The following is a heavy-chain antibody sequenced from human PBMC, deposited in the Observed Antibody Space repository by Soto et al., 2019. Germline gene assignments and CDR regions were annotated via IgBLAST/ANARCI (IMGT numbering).Heavy chain of an antibody. CDR3: AKDQTPGYAADWAVGYYFHF. CDR1: GFTTSRLA. V-gene: IGHV3-23*01. J-gene: IGHJ4*02. D-gene: IGHD3-9*01. CDR2: ISSSGGRT. Sequence: VQLLESGGGLVQPGGSLRLSCALSGFTTSRLAMSWVRQAPGKGLEWVSAISSSGGRTYYAESVKGRFTISRDTSKNTLYLQMHSLRAEDTAVYYCAKDQTPGYAADWAVGYYFHFWGQVTLVTVSS.